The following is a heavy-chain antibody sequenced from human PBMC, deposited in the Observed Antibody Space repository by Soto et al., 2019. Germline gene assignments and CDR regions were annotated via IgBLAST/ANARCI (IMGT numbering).Heavy chain of an antibody. V-gene: IGHV1-2*02. CDR3: ALTGRGGS. Sequence: GASVKVSCKASGYTFTGQFMHWVRQAPGQGLEWMGWINPNSGGTTYSQRFQGRVTMTRDTSIPTGYMELTGLTSTVSAVYYCALTGRGGSWGPGPLLTISS. CDR2: INPNSGGT. CDR1: GYTFTGQF. J-gene: IGHJ5*02. D-gene: IGHD1-20*01.